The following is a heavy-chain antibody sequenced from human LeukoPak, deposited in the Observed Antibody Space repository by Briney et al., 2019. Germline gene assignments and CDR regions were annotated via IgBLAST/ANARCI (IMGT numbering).Heavy chain of an antibody. D-gene: IGHD6-6*01. CDR1: GGSISSYY. Sequence: SETLSLTCTVSGGSISSYYWSWIRQPPGKGLEWIGYIYYSGSTNYNPSLKSRVTISVDTSKNQFSLKLSSVTAADTAVYYCATAYSSSHYYYGMDVWGQGTTVTVSS. J-gene: IGHJ6*02. CDR2: IYYSGST. V-gene: IGHV4-59*08. CDR3: ATAYSSSHYYYGMDV.